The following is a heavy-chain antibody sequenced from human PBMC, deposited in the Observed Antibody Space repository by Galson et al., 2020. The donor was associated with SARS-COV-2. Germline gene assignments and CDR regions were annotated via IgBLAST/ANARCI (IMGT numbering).Heavy chain of an antibody. D-gene: IGHD1-7*01. CDR3: TTNWNYPYNYFDY. J-gene: IGHJ4*02. CDR2: IKSNIDGGTT. CDR1: GFNFKNAW. Sequence: GESLKISCAASGFNFKNAWMSWVRQAPGKGLEWVGRIKSNIDGGTTDYAAPVKGRFTISRDDSKNMVYLQMNSLKTEDTAVYYCTTNWNYPYNYFDYWGQGTLVTVSS. V-gene: IGHV3-15*01.